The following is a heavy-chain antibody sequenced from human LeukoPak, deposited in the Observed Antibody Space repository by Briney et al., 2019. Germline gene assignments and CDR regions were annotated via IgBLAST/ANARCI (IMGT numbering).Heavy chain of an antibody. CDR1: GFTFSSYA. V-gene: IGHV3-30-3*01. CDR3: AKDRSWGMNSAEY. J-gene: IGHJ4*02. D-gene: IGHD7-27*01. Sequence: GRSLRLSCAASGFTFSSYAMHWVRQAPGKGLEWVAVISYDGSNKYYADSVKGRFTISRDNSKNTLYLQMNSLRPEDTAVYFCAKDRSWGMNSAEYWGQGTLVTVSS. CDR2: ISYDGSNK.